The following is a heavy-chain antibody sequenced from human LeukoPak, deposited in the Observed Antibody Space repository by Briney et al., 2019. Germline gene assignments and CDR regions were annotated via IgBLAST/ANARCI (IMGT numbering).Heavy chain of an antibody. V-gene: IGHV3-11*04. CDR2: ISSGGSAI. CDR3: AELGITMIGGV. Sequence: GGSLRLSCAASGFTFSDYYMSWIRQAPGKGREWVSYISSGGSAIYYADSVNGRFTLSRDNAKNSLYLQMNSLRAEDTAVYYCAELGITMIGGVWGKGTTVTISS. D-gene: IGHD3-10*02. J-gene: IGHJ6*04. CDR1: GFTFSDYY.